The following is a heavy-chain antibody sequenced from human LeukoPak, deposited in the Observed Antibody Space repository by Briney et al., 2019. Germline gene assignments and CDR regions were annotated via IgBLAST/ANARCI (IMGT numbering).Heavy chain of an antibody. CDR1: GGSISSYY. V-gene: IGHV4-39*07. CDR3: AREGGSGYYYYYMDV. CDR2: IYYSGST. D-gene: IGHD3-10*01. J-gene: IGHJ6*03. Sequence: SETLSLTCTVSGGSISSYYWSWIRQPPGKGLEWIGSIYYSGSTYYNPSLKSRVTISVDTSKNQFSLKLSSVTAADTAVYYCAREGGSGYYYYYMDVWGKGTTVTVSS.